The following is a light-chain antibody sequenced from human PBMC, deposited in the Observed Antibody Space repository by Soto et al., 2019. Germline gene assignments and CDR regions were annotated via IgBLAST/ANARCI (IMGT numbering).Light chain of an antibody. Sequence: PGERAKLSCRASQSVNAYLAWYQQKPGQDTRLLIYDASVRATGIPDRVSGSGSGTDFTLTISRLEPEEFAVYYCQQYDGSPDTFGQGTK. CDR2: DAS. J-gene: IGKJ1*01. CDR3: QQYDGSPDT. CDR1: QSVNAY. V-gene: IGKV3-20*01.